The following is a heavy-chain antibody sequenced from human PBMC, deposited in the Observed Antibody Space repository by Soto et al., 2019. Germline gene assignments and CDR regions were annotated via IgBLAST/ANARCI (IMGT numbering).Heavy chain of an antibody. J-gene: IGHJ4*02. D-gene: IGHD2-21*02. V-gene: IGHV3-48*03. CDR3: ASERLCGADCYFFDN. CDR2: ISGSNNNI. Sequence: PGGSLRLSCAASGFTLRNYEMNWVRQAPGMGLEWISKISGSNNNIYYADSVRGRFTISRDNAKNSLYLQMNSLRAEDTAIYYCASERLCGADCYFFDNWGQGTQVTVSS. CDR1: GFTLRNYE.